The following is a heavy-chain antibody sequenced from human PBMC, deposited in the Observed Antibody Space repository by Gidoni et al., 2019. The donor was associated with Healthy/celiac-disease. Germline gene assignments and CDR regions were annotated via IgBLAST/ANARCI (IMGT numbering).Heavy chain of an antibody. D-gene: IGHD6-19*01. CDR2: IYHSGST. Sequence: QVQLQEPGPGLVKPSWRLSLTSALSGGSISSGNWWSWVGQPPGKGLGWIGEIYHSGSTNYKPSLQSRVTRSVDKSKNQFALKLSSGTAADTAVYYCSIPKGVAGFDAFDIWGQGTMVTVSS. CDR1: GGSISSGNW. J-gene: IGHJ3*02. V-gene: IGHV4-4*02. CDR3: SIPKGVAGFDAFDI.